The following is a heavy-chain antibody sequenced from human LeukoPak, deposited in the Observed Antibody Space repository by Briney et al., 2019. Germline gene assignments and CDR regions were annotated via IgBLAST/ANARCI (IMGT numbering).Heavy chain of an antibody. V-gene: IGHV1-2*02. CDR3: ARDRDDSSGYYRETLFDY. CDR2: INPNSGGT. CDR1: GYTFTGYY. J-gene: IGHJ4*02. Sequence: ASVKVSCKASGYTFTGYYMHWVRQAPGQGLEWMGWINPNSGGTNYAQKFQGRVTMTRDTSISTAYMELSRLRSDDTAVYYCARDRDDSSGYYRETLFDYWGQGTLVTVSS. D-gene: IGHD3-22*01.